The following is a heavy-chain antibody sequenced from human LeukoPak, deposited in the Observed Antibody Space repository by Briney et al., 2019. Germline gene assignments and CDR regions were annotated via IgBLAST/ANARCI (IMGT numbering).Heavy chain of an antibody. CDR3: ARPYYSNYYYYGMDV. CDR1: GFTFSRYD. CDR2: ISRSGTTT. D-gene: IGHD4-11*01. Sequence: PGGSLRLSCAASGFTFSRYDMSWVRQAPGKGLEWVSTISRSGTTTYYAGSVRGRFTISRDNSKNTLYLQMNSLRAEDTAVYYCARPYYSNYYYYGMDVWGQGTTVTVSS. V-gene: IGHV3-23*01. J-gene: IGHJ6*02.